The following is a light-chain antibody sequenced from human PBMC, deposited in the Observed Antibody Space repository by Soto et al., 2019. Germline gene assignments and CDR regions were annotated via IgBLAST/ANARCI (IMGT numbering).Light chain of an antibody. V-gene: IGLV2-11*01. CDR3: VSFTVTYTYV. CDR2: DVS. Sequence: QSALTQPRSVSGSPGQSVTISYTGTNSDIGGYNYVSWYQQHSGKAPKLMIYDVSKRPSGVPDRFSGSKSGSTASLTISTLQAEDEADYYCVSFTVTYTYVFGTGTKVTVL. J-gene: IGLJ1*01. CDR1: NSDIGGYNY.